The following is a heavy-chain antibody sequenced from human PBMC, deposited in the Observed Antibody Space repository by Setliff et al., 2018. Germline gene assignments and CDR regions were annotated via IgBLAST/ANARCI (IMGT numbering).Heavy chain of an antibody. CDR2: VYSSGSP. V-gene: IGHV4-39*01. D-gene: IGHD4-4*01. Sequence: PSETLSLTCNVSGASISGSAYYWGWIRQPPGKGLEWIGSVYSSGSPYYNPSLKSRVTISMDTSKNQFSLKLSSVTAADTAVYYCARSYSNSLEYWGQGTLVTVSS. CDR3: ARSYSNSLEY. CDR1: GASISGSAYY. J-gene: IGHJ4*02.